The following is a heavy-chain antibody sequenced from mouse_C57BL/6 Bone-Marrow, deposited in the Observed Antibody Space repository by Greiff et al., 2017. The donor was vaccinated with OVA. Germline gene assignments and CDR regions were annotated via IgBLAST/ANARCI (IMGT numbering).Heavy chain of an antibody. CDR2: ISNGGGST. J-gene: IGHJ1*03. V-gene: IGHV5-12*01. CDR3: ARRRPLWDAYFDV. CDR1: GFTFSDYY. D-gene: IGHD4-1*01. Sequence: EVQRVESGGGLVQPGGSLKLSCAASGFTFSDYYMYWVRQTPEKRLEWVAYISNGGGSTYYPDTVKGRFTIARDNAKNTLYLQMSRLKSEDTAMYYCARRRPLWDAYFDVWGTGTTVTVSS.